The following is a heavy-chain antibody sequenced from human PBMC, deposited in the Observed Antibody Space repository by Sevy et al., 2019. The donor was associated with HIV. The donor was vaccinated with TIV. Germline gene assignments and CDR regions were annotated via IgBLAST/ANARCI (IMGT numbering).Heavy chain of an antibody. CDR3: VRDRTAAAGGYFDY. V-gene: IGHV4-61*01. CDR1: GGSVSSGSYY. J-gene: IGHJ4*02. CDR2: ISYIGST. Sequence: SETLSLTCSVSGGSVSSGSYYWSWIRQPPGKGLEWIGYISYIGSTNYNPSLKSRVTISVDSSKNQLSLRLSSVTAADTAVYYCVRDRTAAAGGYFDYWGQGTLVTVSS. D-gene: IGHD6-13*01.